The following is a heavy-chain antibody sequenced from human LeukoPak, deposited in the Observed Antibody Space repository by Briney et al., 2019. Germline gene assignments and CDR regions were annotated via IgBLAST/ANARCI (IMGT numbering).Heavy chain of an antibody. D-gene: IGHD2-21*02. J-gene: IGHJ4*02. CDR2: ISSDGNEQ. CDR1: GFTFNRYA. V-gene: IGHV3-30-3*01. Sequence: PGRSLRLSCAASGFTFNRYAIHWVRQAPGKGREWVTVISSDGNEQHYADSVKGRFTISRDNSKDTVFLQMNSLRSDDTAVYSCARDFAQGGADSYFASWGQGTLVTVSS. CDR3: ARDFAQGGADSYFAS.